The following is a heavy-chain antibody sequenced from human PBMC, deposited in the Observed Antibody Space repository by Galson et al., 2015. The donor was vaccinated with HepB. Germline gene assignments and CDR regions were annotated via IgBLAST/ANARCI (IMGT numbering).Heavy chain of an antibody. CDR3: ARTPRTYYDILTGYWGWFDP. CDR2: IIPIFGTA. J-gene: IGHJ5*02. V-gene: IGHV1-69*13. CDR1: GGTFSSYA. D-gene: IGHD3-9*01. Sequence: SVKVSCKASGGTFSSYAISWVRQAPGQGLEWMGGIIPIFGTANYAQKFQGRVTITADEATSTAYMELSSLRSEATAVYYCARTPRTYYDILTGYWGWFDPWGQGTLVTVSS.